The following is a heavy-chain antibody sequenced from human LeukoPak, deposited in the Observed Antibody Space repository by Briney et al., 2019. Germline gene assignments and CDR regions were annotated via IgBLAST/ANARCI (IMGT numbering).Heavy chain of an antibody. CDR1: GGSFSGYY. CDR2: INHSGST. Sequence: PSETLSLTCAVYGGSFSGYYWSWIRQPPGKGLEWIGEINHSGSTNYNPSLKSRVNISVDTSKNQFSLKLSSVTAADTAVYYCVSGSPGGPFEYWGQGTLVTVSS. CDR3: VSGSPGGPFEY. V-gene: IGHV4-34*01. J-gene: IGHJ4*02.